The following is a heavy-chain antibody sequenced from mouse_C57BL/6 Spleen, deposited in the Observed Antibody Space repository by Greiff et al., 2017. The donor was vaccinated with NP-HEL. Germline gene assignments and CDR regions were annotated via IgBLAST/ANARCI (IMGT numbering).Heavy chain of an antibody. CDR3: TRDLGYSYYYAMDY. CDR2: ISSGGDYI. Sequence: EVHLVESGEGLVKPGGSLKLSCAASGFTFSSYAMSWVRQTPEKRLEWVAYISSGGDYIYYADTVKGRFTISRDNARNTLYLQMSSLKSEDTAMXYCTRDLGYSYYYAMDYWGQGTSVTVSS. V-gene: IGHV5-9-1*02. D-gene: IGHD2-12*01. J-gene: IGHJ4*01. CDR1: GFTFSSYA.